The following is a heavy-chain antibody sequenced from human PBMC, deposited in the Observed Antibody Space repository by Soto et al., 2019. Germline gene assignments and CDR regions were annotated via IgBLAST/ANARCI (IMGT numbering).Heavy chain of an antibody. D-gene: IGHD3-3*02. V-gene: IGHV4-31*03. CDR1: GASINNAAYY. CDR3: VRGRTSSIFDGYDYNGMDV. J-gene: IGHJ6*02. CDR2: INYSGNT. Sequence: TLSLTCTVSGASINNAAYYWPWIRQHPGEGLEWIGYINYSGNTNYNPSLQSRVTISADVSKNQFSLRLTSVTAADTAVYYCVRGRTSSIFDGYDYNGMDVWGQGTVVTVSS.